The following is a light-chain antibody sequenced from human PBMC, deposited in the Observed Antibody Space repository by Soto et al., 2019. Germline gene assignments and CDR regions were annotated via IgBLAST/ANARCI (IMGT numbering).Light chain of an antibody. CDR3: QQYGSSPPYT. Sequence: EIVLTQSPATLSLSPGERATLSCRASQSVSNYLAWYQQKPGQAPRLLIYDASNRATAIPDRFSGSGSGTDFTLTISSLEPEDFAVYYCQQYGSSPPYTFGQGTKLEIK. CDR2: DAS. CDR1: QSVSNY. J-gene: IGKJ2*01. V-gene: IGKV3-11*01.